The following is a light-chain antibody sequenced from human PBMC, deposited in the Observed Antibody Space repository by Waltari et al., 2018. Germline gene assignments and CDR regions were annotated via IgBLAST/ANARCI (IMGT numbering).Light chain of an antibody. CDR1: KLEDKY. Sequence: SYELTQPPSVSVSPGQTATIPCSATKLEDKYVCWYQQKPGQSPVLGIYQDSKRPPGIPERFSGSNSGNTATLTISGTQPLDEADYYCQTWDDTTVFGSGTRISVL. V-gene: IGLV3-1*01. J-gene: IGLJ1*01. CDR3: QTWDDTTV. CDR2: QDS.